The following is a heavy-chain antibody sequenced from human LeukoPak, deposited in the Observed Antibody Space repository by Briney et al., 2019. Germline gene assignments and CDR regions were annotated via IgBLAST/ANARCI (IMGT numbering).Heavy chain of an antibody. CDR2: ISPTGSTT. V-gene: IGHV3-74*01. J-gene: IGHJ4*02. D-gene: IGHD6-6*01. CDR1: GFSFSGHW. Sequence: GGSLRLSCTASGFSFSGHWMHWARQLPGKGLVWVSRISPTGSTTSYADSVKGQFTVSRDNAKNTLYLQVNNLRAEDTAVYYCARGPNSNWSGLDFWGQGTLLTVSS. CDR3: ARGPNSNWSGLDF.